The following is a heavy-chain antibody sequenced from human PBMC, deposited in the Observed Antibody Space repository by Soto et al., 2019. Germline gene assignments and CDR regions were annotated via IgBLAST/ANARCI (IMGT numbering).Heavy chain of an antibody. CDR2: ISYDGSNK. Sequence: GGSLRLSCAASGFTFSSYAMHWVRQAPGKGLEWVAVISYDGSNKYYADSVKGRFTISRDNSKSTLYLQMNSLRAEDTAVYYCARGFETFGGSPSSDYWGQGTLVTVSS. J-gene: IGHJ4*02. D-gene: IGHD3-10*01. V-gene: IGHV3-30-3*01. CDR1: GFTFSSYA. CDR3: ARGFETFGGSPSSDY.